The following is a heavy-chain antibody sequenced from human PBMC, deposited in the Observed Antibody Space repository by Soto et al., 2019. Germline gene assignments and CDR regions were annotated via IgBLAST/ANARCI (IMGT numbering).Heavy chain of an antibody. CDR2: IYHSGST. CDR1: GGSISSSNW. J-gene: IGHJ5*02. V-gene: IGHV4-4*02. D-gene: IGHD6-6*01. Sequence: SETLSLTCAVSGGSISSSNWWSWVRQPPGKGLEWIGEIYHSGSTNYNPSLKSRVTISVDKSKNQFSLTLSSVTGAATAEYYCECGGGIAGRYVPFDPWGQGTLVTVSS. CDR3: ECGGGIAGRYVPFDP.